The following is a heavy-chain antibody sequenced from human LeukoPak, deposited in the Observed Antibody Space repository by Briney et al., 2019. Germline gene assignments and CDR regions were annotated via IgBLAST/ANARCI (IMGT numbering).Heavy chain of an antibody. D-gene: IGHD2-15*01. V-gene: IGHV3-21*06. CDR1: GFTFSTYS. Sequence: GGSLRLSCAASGFTFSTYSMNWVRQAPGKGLEWVSSISRSSNYIYYADSMKGRFTIPRDNAKDSLYLQINSLRAEDTAVYYCARVACSGDSCYMDYWGQGTLVTVSS. J-gene: IGHJ4*02. CDR3: ARVACSGDSCYMDY. CDR2: ISRSSNYI.